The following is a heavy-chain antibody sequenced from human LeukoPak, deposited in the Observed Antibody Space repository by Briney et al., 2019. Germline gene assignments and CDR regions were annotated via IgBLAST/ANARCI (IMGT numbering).Heavy chain of an antibody. V-gene: IGHV3-9*01. Sequence: GRSLRLSCAASGFTFDDYAMHWVRQAPGKGLEWVSCISWNSVSIGYADSVKGRFTISRDNAKNSLYLQMNSLRAEDTALYYCARDYCSGGSCQLDYWGQGTLVTVSS. CDR1: GFTFDDYA. D-gene: IGHD2-15*01. CDR2: ISWNSVSI. CDR3: ARDYCSGGSCQLDY. J-gene: IGHJ4*02.